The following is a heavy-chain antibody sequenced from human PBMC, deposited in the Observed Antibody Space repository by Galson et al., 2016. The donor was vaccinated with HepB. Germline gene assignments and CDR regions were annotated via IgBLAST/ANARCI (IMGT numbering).Heavy chain of an antibody. CDR2: INWQSGNV. D-gene: IGHD3-3*01. J-gene: IGHJ6*02. Sequence: SLRLSCAASGFRVGDHAMNWVRQVSGKGLEWVAGINWQSGNVSYAGSVAGRFTVSRDNAGNSLYLQMNSLRPEDTALYYCARDNRKDRSSWYGGMDVWGQGTPVTVS. CDR1: GFRVGDHA. CDR3: ARDNRKDRSSWYGGMDV. V-gene: IGHV3-9*01.